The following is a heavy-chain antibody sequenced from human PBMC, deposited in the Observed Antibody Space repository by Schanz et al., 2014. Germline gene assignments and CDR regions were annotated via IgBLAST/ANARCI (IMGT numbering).Heavy chain of an antibody. J-gene: IGHJ6*02. CDR3: ATANLFGDRHV. D-gene: IGHD3-16*01. Sequence: SCKVSGYYFTTYGISWVRQAPGQGPEFMGWISAFTGNTNYAQKFRGRVTMTRNTSMSSAYIERPLLTSQDAAVYSCATANLFGDRHVRGQGHTINVS. V-gene: IGHV1-18*01. CDR2: ISAFTGNT. CDR1: GYYFTTYG.